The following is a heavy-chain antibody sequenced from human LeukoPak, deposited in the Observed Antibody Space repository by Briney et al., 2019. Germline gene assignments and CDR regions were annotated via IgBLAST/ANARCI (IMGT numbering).Heavy chain of an antibody. V-gene: IGHV3-33*06. CDR2: IWYDGSNK. D-gene: IGHD3-22*01. J-gene: IGHJ4*02. CDR1: GFTFSSYG. CDR3: AKVKVVGYSTFDY. Sequence: GRSLRLSCAASGFTFSSYGMHWVRQAPGKGLEWVAVIWYDGSNKYYADSVKGRFTISRDNSKNTLYLQMNSLRAEDTAVYYCAKVKVVGYSTFDYWGQGTLVTVSP.